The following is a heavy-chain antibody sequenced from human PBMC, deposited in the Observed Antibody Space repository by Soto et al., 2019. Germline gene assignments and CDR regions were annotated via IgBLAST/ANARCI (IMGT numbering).Heavy chain of an antibody. CDR2: IDYSGNT. CDR3: ARGSGVDESHYFDY. CDR1: GASIRKSDNY. Sequence: VLLEESGPGVVKPSQTLSLTCSVFGASIRKSDNYWSWIRQPAGQGLQWIGYIDYSGNTVYNPSLKERVTISLYTPKTQSSLRVTSVTAADTAMFYCARGSGVDESHYFDYWGQGTLVTVSS. J-gene: IGHJ4*02. D-gene: IGHD2-8*01. V-gene: IGHV4-30-4*01.